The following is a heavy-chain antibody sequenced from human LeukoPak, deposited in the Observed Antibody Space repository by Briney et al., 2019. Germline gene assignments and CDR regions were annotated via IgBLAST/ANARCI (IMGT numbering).Heavy chain of an antibody. V-gene: IGHV3-48*01. CDR2: ISSSSSTI. CDR1: GFTFSSYS. D-gene: IGHD2-2*01. J-gene: IGHJ6*03. CDR3: VSSPYYYMDV. Sequence: GGSLRLSCAASGFTFSSYSMNWVRQAPGKGLEWISYISSSSSTIYYADSVKGRFNNSRDNAKNSLYLQMNSLRAEDTAVYYCVSSPYYYMDVWGKGTRSSSP.